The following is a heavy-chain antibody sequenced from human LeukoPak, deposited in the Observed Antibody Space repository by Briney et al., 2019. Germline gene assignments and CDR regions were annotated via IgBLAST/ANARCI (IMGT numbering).Heavy chain of an antibody. Sequence: GGSLRLSCAASGFTFSSYWMNWVRQAPGKVLEWVANIKQDGNEKHYEDSVKGRFSISRDNAKNSLYLQMDSLRAEDTAVYYCAKEGAYPIITYDSWGQGALVTVSS. CDR1: GFTFSSYW. V-gene: IGHV3-7*01. CDR3: AKEGAYPIITYDS. J-gene: IGHJ5*01. D-gene: IGHD3-10*01. CDR2: IKQDGNEK.